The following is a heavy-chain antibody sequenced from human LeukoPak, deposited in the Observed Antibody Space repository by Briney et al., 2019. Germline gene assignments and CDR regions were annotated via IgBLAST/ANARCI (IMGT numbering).Heavy chain of an antibody. Sequence: SETLSHTCTVSGGSISSYYWSWIRQPAGKGLEWIGRIYTSGSTNYNPSLKSRVTMSIDTSKNQFSLKLSSVTAADTAVYYCRGGSYVGGYDYWGQGTLVTVSS. CDR3: RGGSYVGGYDY. J-gene: IGHJ4*02. V-gene: IGHV4-4*07. CDR2: IYTSGST. D-gene: IGHD1-26*01. CDR1: GGSISSYY.